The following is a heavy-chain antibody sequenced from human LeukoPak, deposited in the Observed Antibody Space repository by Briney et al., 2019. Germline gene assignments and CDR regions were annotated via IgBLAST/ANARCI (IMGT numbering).Heavy chain of an antibody. CDR3: ARVRIAAAGTSNY. CDR1: GYPFTGYY. J-gene: IGHJ4*02. V-gene: IGHV1-2*06. CDR2: INPNSGGT. D-gene: IGHD6-13*01. Sequence: ASVKVSCKASGYPFTGYYMHWVRHAPGQGLEWLGRINPNSGGTNYAQKFQGRVTMTRDTTISTAYMELSRLRSDDTAVYYCARVRIAAAGTSNYWGQGTLVSVSA.